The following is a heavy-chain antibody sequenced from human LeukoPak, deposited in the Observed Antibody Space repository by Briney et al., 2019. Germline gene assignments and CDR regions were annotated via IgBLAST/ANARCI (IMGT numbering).Heavy chain of an antibody. Sequence: GGSLRLSCAASGFTFDDYAMHWVRQAPGKGLEWVSGISWNSGSIGYADSVKGRFTISRDNSKNTLYLQMNSLRAEDTAVYYCAKDSGRYDSSGYLDYWGQGTLVTVSS. V-gene: IGHV3-9*01. J-gene: IGHJ4*02. D-gene: IGHD3-22*01. CDR1: GFTFDDYA. CDR3: AKDSGRYDSSGYLDY. CDR2: ISWNSGSI.